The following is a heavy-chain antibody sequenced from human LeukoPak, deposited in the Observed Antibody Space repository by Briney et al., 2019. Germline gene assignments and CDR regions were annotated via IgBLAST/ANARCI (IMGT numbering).Heavy chain of an antibody. CDR3: AREPSSYSSSWDHFDY. CDR2: INTNTGNP. D-gene: IGHD6-13*01. J-gene: IGHJ4*02. CDR1: GYTFTSYA. V-gene: IGHV7-4-1*02. Sequence: GASVKVSCKASGYTFTSYAMNWVRQAPGHGLEWMGWINTNTGNPTYAQGFTGRFVFSLDTSVSTAYLQISSLKAEDTAVYYCAREPSSYSSSWDHFDYWGQGTLVTVSS.